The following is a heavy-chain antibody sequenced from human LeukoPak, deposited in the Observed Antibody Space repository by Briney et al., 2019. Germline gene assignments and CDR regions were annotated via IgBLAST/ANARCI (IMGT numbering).Heavy chain of an antibody. Sequence: ASVKVSCKASGYTFTTYSMNWVRQAPGQGLEWMGWISAYNGNTNYAQKFQGRVTVTTDTSTSTAYMELRSLRSDDTAVYYCARSYDPFYFDYWGQGTLVTVSS. J-gene: IGHJ4*02. D-gene: IGHD3-3*01. CDR3: ARSYDPFYFDY. CDR2: ISAYNGNT. CDR1: GYTFTTYS. V-gene: IGHV1-18*01.